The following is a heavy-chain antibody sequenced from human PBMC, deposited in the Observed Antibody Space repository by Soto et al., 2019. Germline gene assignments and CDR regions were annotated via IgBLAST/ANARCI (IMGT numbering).Heavy chain of an antibody. CDR2: IIPIFGTA. D-gene: IGHD2-15*01. V-gene: IGHV1-69*01. CDR3: ARVIRYCSGGSCYPPQYYFDY. Sequence: QVQLVQSGAEVKKPGSSVKVSCKASGGTFSSYAISWVRQAPGQGLEWMGGIIPIFGTANYAQKFQGRVRITADESTSTAYMELSSLRSEDTAVYYCARVIRYCSGGSCYPPQYYFDYWGQGTLVTVSS. CDR1: GGTFSSYA. J-gene: IGHJ4*02.